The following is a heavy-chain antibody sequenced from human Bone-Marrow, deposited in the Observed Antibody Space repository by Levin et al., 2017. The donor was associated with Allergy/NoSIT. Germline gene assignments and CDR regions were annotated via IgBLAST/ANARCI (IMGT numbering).Heavy chain of an antibody. CDR2: IYHSGNT. CDR3: ARDTGYDLDS. Sequence: SCTVSGGSIGGGGYYWSWIRQHPGKGLEWVGYIYHSGNTYYNPSLKRRLSISVDTSRNQFSLKLSSVTAADAAVYYCARDTGYDLDSWVQGTLVTVSS. J-gene: IGHJ4*02. V-gene: IGHV4-31*03. D-gene: IGHD5-12*01. CDR1: GGSIGGGGYY.